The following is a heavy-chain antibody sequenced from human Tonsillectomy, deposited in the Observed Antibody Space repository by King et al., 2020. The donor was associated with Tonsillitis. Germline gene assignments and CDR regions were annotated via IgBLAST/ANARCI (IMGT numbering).Heavy chain of an antibody. J-gene: IGHJ3*02. V-gene: IGHV1-46*01. CDR3: ASDQHYYVPGTYYNRENDVFDI. CDR1: GYTFSSHY. Sequence: QLVQSGAEVKKPGASVKVSCKASGYTFSSHYIHWVRQAPGQGLEWMGVINPSGGSTTYAQKFQGRVTMTRDTSTSTVYVELSSLRSEDTAVYYCASDQHYYVPGTYYNRENDVFDIWGQGTMVTVSS. D-gene: IGHD3-10*01. CDR2: INPSGGST.